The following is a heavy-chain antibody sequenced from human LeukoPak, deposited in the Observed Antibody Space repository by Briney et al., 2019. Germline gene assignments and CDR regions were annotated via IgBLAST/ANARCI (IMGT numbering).Heavy chain of an antibody. Sequence: SQTLSLTCTVSGGSISSGGYYWSWIRPHPGKGLEWIGYIYYSGSTYYNPSLKSRVTISVDTSKNEFSLKLSSVTAADTAGYYCPRAYDILSGYGYFDYWGQGTLVTVSS. CDR3: PRAYDILSGYGYFDY. CDR2: IYYSGST. J-gene: IGHJ4*02. V-gene: IGHV4-31*03. D-gene: IGHD3-9*01. CDR1: GGSISSGGYY.